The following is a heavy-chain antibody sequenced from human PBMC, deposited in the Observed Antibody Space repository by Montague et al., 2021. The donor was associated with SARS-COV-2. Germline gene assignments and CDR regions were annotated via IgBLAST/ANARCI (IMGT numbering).Heavy chain of an antibody. CDR3: ARRGDYGGPRFDY. V-gene: IGHV4-39*01. CDR1: GGSVSSRSYY. CDR2: IYYSGST. J-gene: IGHJ4*02. D-gene: IGHD4-23*01. Sequence: SETLSLTCTVSGGSVSSRSYYWGWIRQLPGKGLEWIGSIYYSGSTHYNPSLKGRVTISVDTSKNQFSLKLSSVTAADTAVYYCARRGDYGGPRFDYWGQGTLVSVSS.